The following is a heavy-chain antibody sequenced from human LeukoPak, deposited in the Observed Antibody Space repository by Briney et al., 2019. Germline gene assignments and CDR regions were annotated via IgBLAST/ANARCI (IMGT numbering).Heavy chain of an antibody. CDR1: GYTFSDYY. Sequence: ASVKVSCKTSGYTFSDYYIHWIRQAPGQGLEWVGWINPNSGDTDYAQKFQGRVTVTRDTSISTAYMEMTSLGSDDTAVYYCASRYCSAGSCYRPFDYWGQGTQVTVSS. CDR3: ASRYCSAGSCYRPFDY. V-gene: IGHV1-2*02. D-gene: IGHD2-15*01. CDR2: INPNSGDT. J-gene: IGHJ4*02.